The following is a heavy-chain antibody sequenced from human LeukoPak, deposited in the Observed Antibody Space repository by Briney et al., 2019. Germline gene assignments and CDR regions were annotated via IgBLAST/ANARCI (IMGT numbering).Heavy chain of an antibody. CDR3: ARVSDYVWGSYRYNQPPKQHFDY. D-gene: IGHD3-16*02. V-gene: IGHV4-34*01. J-gene: IGHJ4*02. CDR1: GGSFSGYY. Sequence: KPSETLSLTCAVYGGSFSGYYWSWIRQPPGKGLEWIGEINHSGSTNYNPSLKSRVTISVDTSKDQFSLKLSSVTAADTAVYYCARVSDYVWGSYRYNQPPKQHFDYWGQGTLVTVSS. CDR2: INHSGST.